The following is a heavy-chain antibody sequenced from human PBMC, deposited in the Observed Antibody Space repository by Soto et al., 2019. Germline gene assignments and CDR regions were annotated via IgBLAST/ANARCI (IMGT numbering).Heavy chain of an antibody. CDR2: IYYSGST. D-gene: IGHD4-17*01. CDR3: ACGDYVRLDF. V-gene: IGHV4-59*08. CDR1: GGSISSYY. J-gene: IGHJ4*02. Sequence: SETLSLTCTVPGGSISSYYWSWIRQPPGKGLEWIGYIYYSGSTNYNPSLKSRVTISVGTSKNQFSLDLSSVTAADTAVYYCACGDYVRLDFWGQGSLVTVSS.